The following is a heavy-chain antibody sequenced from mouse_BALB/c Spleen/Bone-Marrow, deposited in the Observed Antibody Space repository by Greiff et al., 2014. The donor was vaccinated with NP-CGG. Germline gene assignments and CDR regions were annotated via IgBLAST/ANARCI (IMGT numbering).Heavy chain of an antibody. Sequence: DVQLQQSGAELVKPGASVKLSCTASGFNIKDTYMHWVKQRPEQGLEWIGRIDPANGNTKYDPKFQGKATITADTSSNTAHLQLSSLTSEDTAVYYCASYYYGRYFDVWGAGTTVTVSS. V-gene: IGHV14-3*02. CDR2: IDPANGNT. D-gene: IGHD1-1*01. CDR3: ASYYYGRYFDV. J-gene: IGHJ1*01. CDR1: GFNIKDTY.